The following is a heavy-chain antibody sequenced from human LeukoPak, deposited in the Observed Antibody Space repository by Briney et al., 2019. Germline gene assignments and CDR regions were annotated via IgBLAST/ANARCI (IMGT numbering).Heavy chain of an antibody. Sequence: PSETLSLTCTVSGGSISSYYWSWIRQPPGKGLEWIGYIYYSGSTNYNPSLKCRVTISVDTSKNQFSLKLSSVTAADTAVYYCARAHLQEDYYYYYGMDVWGQGTTVTVSS. D-gene: IGHD4-11*01. CDR2: IYYSGST. CDR3: ARAHLQEDYYYYYGMDV. J-gene: IGHJ6*02. V-gene: IGHV4-59*01. CDR1: GGSISSYY.